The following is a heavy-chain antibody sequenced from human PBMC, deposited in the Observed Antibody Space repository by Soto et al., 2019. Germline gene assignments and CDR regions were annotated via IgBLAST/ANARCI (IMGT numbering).Heavy chain of an antibody. Sequence: QVQLVESGGGVVQPGRSLRLSCAASGFTFSSYAMHWVRQAPGKGREWVAVISYDGSNKYYADSVKGRFTISRDNSKNTLYLQMNSLRAEDTAVYYCARDGYSSSWYYFDYWGQGTLVTVSS. J-gene: IGHJ4*02. CDR3: ARDGYSSSWYYFDY. V-gene: IGHV3-30-3*01. D-gene: IGHD6-13*01. CDR1: GFTFSSYA. CDR2: ISYDGSNK.